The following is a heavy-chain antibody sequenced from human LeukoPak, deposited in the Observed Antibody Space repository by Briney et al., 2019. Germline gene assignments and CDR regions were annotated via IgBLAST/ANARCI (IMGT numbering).Heavy chain of an antibody. D-gene: IGHD6-13*01. CDR1: GYTFTGYY. Sequence: ASVKVSCKASGYTFTGYYMHWVRQAPGQGLEWMGWINPNSGGTNYAQKFQGRVTITRNTSISTAYMELSSLRSEDTAVYYCARGLPDSSWPLDYWGQGTLVTVSS. CDR2: INPNSGGT. J-gene: IGHJ4*02. CDR3: ARGLPDSSWPLDY. V-gene: IGHV1-2*02.